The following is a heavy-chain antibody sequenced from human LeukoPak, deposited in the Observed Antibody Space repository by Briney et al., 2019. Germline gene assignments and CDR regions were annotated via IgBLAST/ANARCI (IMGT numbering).Heavy chain of an antibody. J-gene: IGHJ4*02. CDR3: ATPSDYGDYYFDS. CDR2: IRYDGSNK. V-gene: IGHV3-30*02. D-gene: IGHD4-17*01. CDR1: GFTFSSYG. Sequence: GGSLRLSCAASGFTFSSYGMHWVRQAPGKGLEWVAFIRYDGSNKYYADSVKGRFTISRDNSKNTLYLQMNILRAEGTAVDYCATPSDYGDYYFDSWGQGTLVTVSS.